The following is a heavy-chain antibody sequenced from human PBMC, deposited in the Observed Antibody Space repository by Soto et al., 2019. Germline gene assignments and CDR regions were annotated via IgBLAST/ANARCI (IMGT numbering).Heavy chain of an antibody. CDR1: VFMFNNYA. V-gene: IGHV3-23*01. D-gene: IGHD3-22*01. CDR3: AKGLYYYDSSGYRLFDY. Sequence: PGWSLSLSCASSVFMFNNYAMSWVRQAPGKGLEWVSTVSVSGGTTYYADSLKGRFTISRDNSKKTVYLQMNRLRADDTAIYYCAKGLYYYDSSGYRLFDYWGQGTLVTVSS. J-gene: IGHJ4*02. CDR2: VSVSGGTT.